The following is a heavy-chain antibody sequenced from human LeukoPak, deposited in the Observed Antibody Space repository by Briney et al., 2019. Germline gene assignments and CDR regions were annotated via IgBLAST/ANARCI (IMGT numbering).Heavy chain of an antibody. CDR3: ARIRPSRLYMDV. Sequence: PSETPSLTCTVSGGSISSYYWSWIRQPPGKGLEWIGYIYYSGSTNYNPSLKSRVTISVDTSKNQFSLKLSSVTAADTAVYYCARIRPSRLYMDVWGKGTTVTVSS. D-gene: IGHD6-6*01. V-gene: IGHV4-59*12. CDR1: GGSISSYY. CDR2: IYYSGST. J-gene: IGHJ6*03.